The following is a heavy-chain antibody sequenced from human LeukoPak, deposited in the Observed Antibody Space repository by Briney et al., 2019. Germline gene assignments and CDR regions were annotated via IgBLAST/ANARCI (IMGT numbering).Heavy chain of an antibody. Sequence: TRGSLRHSSVPPVFTFISAMLRSVRQAPRERLGWVATIKVDGSEKYYVDSVKGRFTFSRDNDKNSLYLQMSSLRAEDTAVYYCANYDSRGLGLDYWGQGTLVTVSS. CDR2: IKVDGSEK. CDR3: ANYDSRGLGLDY. D-gene: IGHD3-22*01. V-gene: IGHV3-7*02. J-gene: IGHJ4*02. CDR1: VFTFISAM.